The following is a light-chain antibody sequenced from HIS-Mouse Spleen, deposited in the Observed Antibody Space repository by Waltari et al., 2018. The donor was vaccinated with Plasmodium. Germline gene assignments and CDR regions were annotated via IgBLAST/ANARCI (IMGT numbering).Light chain of an antibody. J-gene: IGKJ1*01. V-gene: IGKV1-5*03. Sequence: DIQMTQSPSTLSASVGDRVTITCRASRRISSRLAWYQQKPGKAPKLLIYKASSLESGVPSRFSGSGSGTEFTLTISSLQPDDFATYYCQQYNSYSWTFGQGTKVEIK. CDR3: QQYNSYSWT. CDR1: RRISSR. CDR2: KAS.